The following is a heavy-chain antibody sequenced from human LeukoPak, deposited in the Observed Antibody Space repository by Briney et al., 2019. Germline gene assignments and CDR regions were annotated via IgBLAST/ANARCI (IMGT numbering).Heavy chain of an antibody. J-gene: IGHJ4*02. CDR2: IYSSGTT. CDR3: TKSSSWFSPFDY. CDR1: GGSISSSSYY. V-gene: IGHV4-39*01. Sequence: SETLSLTCTVSGGSISSSSYYWSWIRQPPGKGLEWIGSIYSSGTTYYNPSLKSRLTISVDTSKNQFSLKLSSMTAADAALYYCTKSSSWFSPFDYWGQGSLVTVAS. D-gene: IGHD6-13*01.